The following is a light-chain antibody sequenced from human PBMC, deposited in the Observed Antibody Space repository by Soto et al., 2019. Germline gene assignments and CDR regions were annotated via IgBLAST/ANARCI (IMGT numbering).Light chain of an antibody. J-gene: IGKJ4*01. Sequence: EIVMTQFPDSLWVSPGESATLSCRASQSVGTTLAWYQQKPGQAPRLLIYGASTRASGCPPRFRGSGSGTDLNLNINYLRSEDIAVYFCQQYKEYFTFGGGTKVEV. V-gene: IGKV3D-15*01. CDR3: QQYKEYFT. CDR2: GAS. CDR1: QSVGTT.